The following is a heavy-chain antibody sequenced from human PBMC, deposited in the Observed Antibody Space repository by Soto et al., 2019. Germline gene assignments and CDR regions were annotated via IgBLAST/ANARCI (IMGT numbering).Heavy chain of an antibody. Sequence: ESGGGVVQPGRSLRLSCAASGFTFTNYGIHWVRQAPCRGLEWVAVIAYDGGNKYYADSVKGRFTISRDSSKNTVYLQMDSLRAEDTAAYYCARDHRTGGAYYYYNLDVWGQGTTVTVSS. V-gene: IGHV3-30*03. CDR2: IAYDGGNK. D-gene: IGHD1-1*01. J-gene: IGHJ6*03. CDR3: ARDHRTGGAYYYYNLDV. CDR1: GFTFTNYG.